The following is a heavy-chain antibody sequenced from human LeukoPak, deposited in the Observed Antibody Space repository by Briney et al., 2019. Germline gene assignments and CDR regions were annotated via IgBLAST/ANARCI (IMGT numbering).Heavy chain of an antibody. V-gene: IGHV4-59*01. J-gene: IGHJ4*02. CDR1: GGSISSYY. CDR3: ARVRMVRGVILKGYFDY. CDR2: IYYSGST. Sequence: SETLSLTCTVSGGSISSYYWSWLRQPPGKGLEWIGYIYYSGSTNYNPSLKSRVTISVDTSKNQFSLKLSSVTAADTAVYYCARVRMVRGVILKGYFDYWGQGTLVTVSS. D-gene: IGHD3-10*01.